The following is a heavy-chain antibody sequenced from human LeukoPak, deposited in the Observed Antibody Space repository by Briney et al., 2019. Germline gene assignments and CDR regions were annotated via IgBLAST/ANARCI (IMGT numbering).Heavy chain of an antibody. CDR1: GFMFSRYS. V-gene: IGHV3-48*04. CDR3: ARSHFGSYPFDS. Sequence: GGSLRLSCAAPGFMFSRYSMNWVRQAPGKGLEWVSYISSSTSSIMYYADSVKGRFTISRDNARNSLYLQMNSLRAEDTAVYYCARSHFGSYPFDSWGQGALVTVSS. D-gene: IGHD1-26*01. J-gene: IGHJ4*02. CDR2: ISSSTSSIM.